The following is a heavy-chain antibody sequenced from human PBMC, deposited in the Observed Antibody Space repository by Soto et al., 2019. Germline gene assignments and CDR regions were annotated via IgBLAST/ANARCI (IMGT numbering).Heavy chain of an antibody. J-gene: IGHJ6*02. Sequence: SVKVSCKASGGTFSSYGISWVRQAPGQGVEWMGGIIPIFGTANYAQKFQGRVTITADESTSTAYMELSSLRSEDTAVYYCARDNFWSGYYPPGYYYGMDVWGQGTTVTVSS. CDR2: IIPIFGTA. CDR1: GGTFSSYG. V-gene: IGHV1-69*13. CDR3: ARDNFWSGYYPPGYYYGMDV. D-gene: IGHD3-3*01.